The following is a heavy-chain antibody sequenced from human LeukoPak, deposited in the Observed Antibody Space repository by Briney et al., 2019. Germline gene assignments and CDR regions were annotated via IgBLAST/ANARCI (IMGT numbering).Heavy chain of an antibody. Sequence: GGSLRLSCAASGFTFSSYAMSWVRQAPGKGLGWVSAISVSGGTTYYADSVKGRFTITRDNSKNTLYLQMNSLRAEYTAVYYCAKDRWPDLLPLDYWGQGTLVTVSS. D-gene: IGHD1-14*01. J-gene: IGHJ4*02. CDR2: ISVSGGTT. CDR3: AKDRWPDLLPLDY. CDR1: GFTFSSYA. V-gene: IGHV3-23*01.